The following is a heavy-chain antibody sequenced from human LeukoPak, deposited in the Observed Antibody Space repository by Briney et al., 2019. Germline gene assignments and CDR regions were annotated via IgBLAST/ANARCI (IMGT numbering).Heavy chain of an antibody. CDR1: GGSISSYY. CDR2: IYYSGST. Sequence: SETLSLTCTVSGGSISSYYWSWIRQPPGKGLEWIGYIYYSGSTNYNPSLKSQVTISVDTSKNQFSLKLSSVTAADTAVYYCARALRRSVLGSYRSYNWFDPWGQGTLVTVSS. J-gene: IGHJ5*02. CDR3: ARALRRSVLGSYRSYNWFDP. V-gene: IGHV4-59*01. D-gene: IGHD1-26*01.